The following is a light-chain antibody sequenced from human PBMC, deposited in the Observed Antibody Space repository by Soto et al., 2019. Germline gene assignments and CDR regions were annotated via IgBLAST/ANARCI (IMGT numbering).Light chain of an antibody. Sequence: EIVLTQSPGTLSLSPGERATLSCRASQSIRSNHLAWYQQKPGQAPRLLIYGASSRATGIPDRFSGSGSGTDFTLTISRLEPEDFAVYHCQQYDNSFLTFGQGTKVEIK. J-gene: IGKJ1*01. CDR1: QSIRSNH. CDR2: GAS. CDR3: QQYDNSFLT. V-gene: IGKV3-20*01.